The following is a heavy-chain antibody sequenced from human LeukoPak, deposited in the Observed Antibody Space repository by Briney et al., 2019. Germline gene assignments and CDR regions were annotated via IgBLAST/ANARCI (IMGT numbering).Heavy chain of an antibody. CDR2: ISSTRTTI. V-gene: IGHV3-48*01. CDR1: GFTFSSYS. J-gene: IGHJ3*02. CDR3: ARVPRAFDI. Sequence: GGSLRLSCAASGFTFSSYSMNWVRQAPGKGLEWVSNISSTRTTIYYADSVKGRFTISRDNSKNTLYLQMNSLRAEDTALYYCARVPRAFDIWGQGTMVTVSS.